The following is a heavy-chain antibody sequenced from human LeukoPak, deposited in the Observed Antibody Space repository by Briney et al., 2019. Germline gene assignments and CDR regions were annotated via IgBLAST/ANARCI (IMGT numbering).Heavy chain of an antibody. V-gene: IGHV3-33*01. J-gene: IGHJ4*02. CDR2: IWYDGSNK. CDR1: GFTFGSYG. Sequence: GGSLRLSCAASGFTFGSYGMHWVRQAPGKGLEWVAVIWYDGSNKYYADSVKGRLTISRDNSKNTLYLQMNSLRAEDTAVYYCARETNGSGFDYWGQGTLVTVSS. D-gene: IGHD3-10*01. CDR3: ARETNGSGFDY.